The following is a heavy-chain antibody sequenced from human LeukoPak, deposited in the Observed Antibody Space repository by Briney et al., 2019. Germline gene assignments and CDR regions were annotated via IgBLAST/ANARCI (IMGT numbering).Heavy chain of an antibody. CDR2: IYYSGST. CDR1: GGSISSYY. Sequence: PSETLSLTCTVSGGSISSYYWSWIRQPPGKGLEWIGYIYYSGSTNYNPSLKSRVTISVDTSKNQFSLKLSSVTAADTAVYYCARKQVATSFRDYWGQGTLVTVSS. CDR3: ARKQVATSFRDY. V-gene: IGHV4-59*01. J-gene: IGHJ4*02. D-gene: IGHD5-24*01.